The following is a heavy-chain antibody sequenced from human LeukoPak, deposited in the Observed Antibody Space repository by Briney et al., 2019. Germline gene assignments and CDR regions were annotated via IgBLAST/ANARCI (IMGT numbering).Heavy chain of an antibody. V-gene: IGHV3-66*02. CDR2: IYSGGST. D-gene: IGHD4-17*01. CDR3: ARDGLQDDYGAFDI. J-gene: IGHJ3*02. Sequence: GGSLRLSCAASGFTVSSNYMSWVRQAPGKGLEWVSVIYSGGSTYYADSVKGRFTISRDNSKNTLYLQMNSLRAEDTAVYYCARDGLQDDYGAFDIWGQGTMVTVSS. CDR1: GFTVSSNY.